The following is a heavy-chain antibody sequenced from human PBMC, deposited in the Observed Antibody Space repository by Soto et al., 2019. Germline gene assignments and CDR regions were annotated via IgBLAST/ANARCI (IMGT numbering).Heavy chain of an antibody. Sequence: PGGSLRLSCAVSGFNVMSYWMSWVRQAPGEGLEWVASIEEDGSEIYYLHSVRGRFSISRDSAGNALHLTMNYLSAEDTGVYFCARDIGFDYVNWGQGTLVTVSS. CDR1: GFNVMSYW. V-gene: IGHV3-7*01. CDR3: ARDIGFDYVN. D-gene: IGHD3-16*01. J-gene: IGHJ4*02. CDR2: IEEDGSEI.